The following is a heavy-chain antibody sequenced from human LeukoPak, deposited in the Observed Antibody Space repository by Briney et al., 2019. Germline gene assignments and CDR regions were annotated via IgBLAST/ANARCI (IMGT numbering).Heavy chain of an antibody. J-gene: IGHJ5*02. Sequence: GVSLRLSCAVSGFTFSTSWMSWVRQTPGKGLEWVASIKQDGSQTFYVDSVNGRFTISRDNAKNSLNLQMNSLRVEDTAVYYCARGYTSSPNWFDPWGQGTLVTVSS. CDR3: ARGYTSSPNWFDP. D-gene: IGHD6-13*01. CDR1: GFTFSTSW. CDR2: IKQDGSQT. V-gene: IGHV3-7*04.